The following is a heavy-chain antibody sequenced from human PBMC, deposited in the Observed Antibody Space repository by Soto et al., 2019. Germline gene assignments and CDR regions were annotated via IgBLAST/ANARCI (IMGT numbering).Heavy chain of an antibody. Sequence: PSETLSLTCAVSGDSISNTNWWSWVRQPPGKGLEWIAEIYHRGTTNYNPSLKSRVTITLDKSNNQFSLKLTSVTAADTAVYYCARPIAGFYAMDVWGQGTTVTVSS. D-gene: IGHD2-21*01. CDR3: ARPIAGFYAMDV. CDR1: GDSISNTNW. J-gene: IGHJ6*02. CDR2: IYHRGTT. V-gene: IGHV4-4*02.